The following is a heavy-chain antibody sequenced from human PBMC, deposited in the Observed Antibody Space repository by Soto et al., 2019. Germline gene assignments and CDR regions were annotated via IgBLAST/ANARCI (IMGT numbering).Heavy chain of an antibody. Sequence: VGSLRLSCASSVFTFNNYGMHWVRHAPGKGLEWVAVIWYDGSHESYADSVKGRFTISRDNSKNTLYLQMNSLRAEDTAVYYCARDRYSYDSHPYKGLAWYFDLLGRGTLVTFSS. CDR2: IWYDGSHE. CDR3: ARDRYSYDSHPYKGLAWYFDL. CDR1: VFTFNNYG. J-gene: IGHJ2*01. V-gene: IGHV3-33*01. D-gene: IGHD3-22*01.